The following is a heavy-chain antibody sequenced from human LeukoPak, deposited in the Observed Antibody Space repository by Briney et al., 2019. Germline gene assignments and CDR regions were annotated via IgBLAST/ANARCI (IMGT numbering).Heavy chain of an antibody. Sequence: GGSLRXSCAASGFTFINYGMHWVRQAPGKGLEWVALISYDGSNENYADSVKGRFTISRDNSKKTLYMEMNSLRVEDTAVYYCAKKFGAFAIWGQGTMVTVSS. D-gene: IGHD3-10*01. V-gene: IGHV3-30*18. CDR1: GFTFINYG. CDR3: AKKFGAFAI. J-gene: IGHJ3*02. CDR2: ISYDGSNE.